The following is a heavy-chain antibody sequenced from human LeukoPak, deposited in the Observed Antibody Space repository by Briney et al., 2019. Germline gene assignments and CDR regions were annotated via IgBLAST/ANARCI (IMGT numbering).Heavy chain of an antibody. CDR2: INPNSGGT. D-gene: IGHD1-26*01. Sequence: APVKPSCKASGYTFTDYYIHWVRQSPGQGLEWMGWINPNSGGTNYAQTFSGRPPLTRDTSITTAYLELSRLRSDDTAVYYCASELIDSGSYFLLCDRWGQSRLVSVSS. J-gene: IGHJ5*02. V-gene: IGHV1-2*02. CDR1: GYTFTDYY. CDR3: ASELIDSGSYFLLCDR.